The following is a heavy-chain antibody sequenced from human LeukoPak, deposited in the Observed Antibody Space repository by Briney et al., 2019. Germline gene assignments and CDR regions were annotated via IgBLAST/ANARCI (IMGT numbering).Heavy chain of an antibody. J-gene: IGHJ6*03. Sequence: GGSLRLSCAASGFTVSSNYMSWVRQAPGKGLEGVSVIYSGGSTYYADSVKGRFTISRDNSKNTLYLQMNSLRAEDTAVYYCVRARWGSGYYYYYMDVWGKGTTVIVSS. CDR1: GFTVSSNY. D-gene: IGHD7-27*01. V-gene: IGHV3-53*01. CDR3: VRARWGSGYYYYYMDV. CDR2: IYSGGST.